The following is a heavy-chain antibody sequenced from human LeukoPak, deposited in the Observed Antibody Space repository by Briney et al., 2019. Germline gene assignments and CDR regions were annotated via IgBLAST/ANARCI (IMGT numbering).Heavy chain of an antibody. V-gene: IGHV3-30*02. CDR3: AKARDFWSGYEELIDY. D-gene: IGHD3-3*01. J-gene: IGHJ4*02. Sequence: GGSLRLSCAASGFTFSSYGMHWVRQAPGKGLEWVAFIRYDGSNKYYADSVKGRFTISRDNSKNTLYLQMNTLRAEDTAVYYCAKARDFWSGYEELIDYWGQGTLVTVSS. CDR1: GFTFSSYG. CDR2: IRYDGSNK.